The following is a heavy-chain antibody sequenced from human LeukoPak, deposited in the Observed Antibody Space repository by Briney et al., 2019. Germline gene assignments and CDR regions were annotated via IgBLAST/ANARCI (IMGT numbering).Heavy chain of an antibody. V-gene: IGHV4-4*07. Sequence: SETLSLTCSVSGASVSSYYWSRIRQPAGKGLEWIGRIYTSGSTNYNPSLKSRVTMSVDTSKNQFSLKLTSVNAADTALYYCTRDNGGDWYAFDIWGQGTVVTVSS. CDR2: IYTSGST. CDR3: TRDNGGDWYAFDI. D-gene: IGHD2-21*02. J-gene: IGHJ3*02. CDR1: GASVSSYY.